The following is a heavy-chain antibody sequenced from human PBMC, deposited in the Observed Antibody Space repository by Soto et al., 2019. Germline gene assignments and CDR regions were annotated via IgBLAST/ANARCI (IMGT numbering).Heavy chain of an antibody. J-gene: IGHJ6*02. CDR3: AVAMVREILIFESSGMHV. Sequence: QVHLVQSGAEVKKPGSSVKVSCKTSVGSFNNYAVSWVRQAPGQGLEWMGGIIPNFDTPNYAQKFQDRVTIIADESTSTVYMELRSLRSNDTAVYYCAVAMVREILIFESSGMHVWGQGTTVIVSS. V-gene: IGHV1-69*01. CDR2: IIPNFDTP. D-gene: IGHD3-10*01. CDR1: VGSFNNYA.